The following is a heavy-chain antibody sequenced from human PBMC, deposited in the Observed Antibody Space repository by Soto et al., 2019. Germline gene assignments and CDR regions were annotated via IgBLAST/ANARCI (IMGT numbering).Heavy chain of an antibody. CDR2: INHSGST. CDR1: GGSFSGYY. Sequence: QVQLQQWGAGLLKPSETLSLTCAVYGGSFSGYYWSWIRQPPGKGLEWIGEINHSGSTNYNPSLKSRVTISVDTSKNQFSLKLSSVTAADTAVYYCARSYGDYAGYYYYYGMDVWGQGTTVTVSS. V-gene: IGHV4-34*01. D-gene: IGHD4-17*01. J-gene: IGHJ6*02. CDR3: ARSYGDYAGYYYYYGMDV.